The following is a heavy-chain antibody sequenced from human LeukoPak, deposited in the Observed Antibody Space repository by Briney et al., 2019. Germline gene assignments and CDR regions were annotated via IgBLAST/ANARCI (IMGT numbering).Heavy chain of an antibody. CDR1: GGSISSSSYY. CDR2: IYYSGST. CDR3: ARGRAYYGSGSYGGGPGGGIFDP. Sequence: PSETLSLTCTVSGGSISSSSYYWGWIRQPPGKGLEWIGSIYYSGSTYYNPSLKSRVTISVDTSKNQFSLKLSSVTAADTAVYYCARGRAYYGSGSYGGGPGGGIFDPWGQGTLVTVSS. J-gene: IGHJ5*02. D-gene: IGHD3-10*01. V-gene: IGHV4-39*07.